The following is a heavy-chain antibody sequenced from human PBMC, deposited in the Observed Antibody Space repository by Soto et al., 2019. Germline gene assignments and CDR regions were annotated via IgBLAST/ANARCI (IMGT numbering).Heavy chain of an antibody. Sequence: EVHLLESGGGLVQPGGSLRLSCAASGFTFSSYAMSWVRQAPGEGLEWVSAISGSGGTTYYADSVKGRFTISRDNAKNTLYLQMKSLRAEDTAVYYCAKVRGIVDPFENWGQGTLVTVSS. CDR3: AKVRGIVDPFEN. D-gene: IGHD1-26*01. CDR2: ISGSGGTT. J-gene: IGHJ4*02. CDR1: GFTFSSYA. V-gene: IGHV3-23*01.